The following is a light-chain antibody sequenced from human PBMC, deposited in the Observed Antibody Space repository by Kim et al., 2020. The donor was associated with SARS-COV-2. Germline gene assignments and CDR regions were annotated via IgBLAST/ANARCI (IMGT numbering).Light chain of an antibody. V-gene: IGKV1-5*03. CDR1: QSISDW. CDR2: EAS. CDR3: QQYDTYPLT. J-gene: IGKJ4*01. Sequence: ASVGDRVVITCQASQSISDWLAWYHQTPGKAPKLLIYEASSLESGVPSRFSGSGSGTEFTLTISSLQPDDFATYYCQQYDTYPLTFGGGTKVDIK.